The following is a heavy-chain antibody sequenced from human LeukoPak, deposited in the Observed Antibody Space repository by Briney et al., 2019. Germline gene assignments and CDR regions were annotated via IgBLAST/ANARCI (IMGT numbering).Heavy chain of an antibody. CDR3: ARSKWLDY. V-gene: IGHV3-21*01. D-gene: IGHD6-19*01. Sequence: PGGTLRLSCAPSGFTFSSYSRNWVGRAPGKGREGVSSISSSSRYRYYADSVKGRFTISRDNAKNSLYLQMNSLRAEETALYYFARSKWLDYWGQGTLVTVSS. J-gene: IGHJ4*02. CDR2: ISSSSRYR. CDR1: GFTFSSYS.